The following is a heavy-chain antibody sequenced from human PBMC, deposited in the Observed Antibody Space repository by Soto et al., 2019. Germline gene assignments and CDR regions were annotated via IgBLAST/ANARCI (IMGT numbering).Heavy chain of an antibody. CDR1: GGSFSGYY. J-gene: IGHJ4*02. V-gene: IGHV4-34*01. Sequence: SETLSLTCAVYGGSFSGYYWSWIRQPPGKGLEWIGEINHSGSTNYNPSLKSRVTISVDTSKNQFSLKLSSVTAADTAVYYCARLWFGELIQDYWGQGTLVTVSS. D-gene: IGHD3-10*01. CDR2: INHSGST. CDR3: ARLWFGELIQDY.